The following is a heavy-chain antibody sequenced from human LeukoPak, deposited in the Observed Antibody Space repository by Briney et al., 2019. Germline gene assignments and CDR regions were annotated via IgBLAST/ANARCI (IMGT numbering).Heavy chain of an antibody. CDR3: AKYKLITTVTTPDY. Sequence: GGSLRLSCAASGFTFSSYAMSWVRQAPGKGLEWVSVISGSGGSTYYADSVKGRFTISRDNSKNTLYLQMNSLRAEDTAVYYCAKYKLITTVTTPDYWGQGTLVTVSS. CDR2: ISGSGGST. V-gene: IGHV3-23*01. CDR1: GFTFSSYA. J-gene: IGHJ4*02. D-gene: IGHD4-17*01.